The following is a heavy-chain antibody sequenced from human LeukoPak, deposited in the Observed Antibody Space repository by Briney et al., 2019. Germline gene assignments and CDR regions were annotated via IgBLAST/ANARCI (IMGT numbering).Heavy chain of an antibody. CDR1: GFTFSSYS. J-gene: IGHJ3*02. D-gene: IGHD4-17*01. CDR2: ISSSSSTI. V-gene: IGHV3-48*01. Sequence: PGGSLRLSCAASGFTFSSYSMNWVRQAPGKGLEGVSYISSSSSTIYYADSVQGRFAISRDNSKNTLYLQMNSLRVEDTAVYFCARDPNGDYIGTFDMWGRGTMVSVSS. CDR3: ARDPNGDYIGTFDM.